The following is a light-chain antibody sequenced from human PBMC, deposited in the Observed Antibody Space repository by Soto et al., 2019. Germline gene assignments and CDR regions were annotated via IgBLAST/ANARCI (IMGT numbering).Light chain of an antibody. Sequence: EIVLTQSPGTLSLSPGERATLFCRASQSVRSSLAWYQQKPGQAPRLLIYGASSRATGIPDRFSGSGSGTDFTLTISRLEPEDFAVYYCQQYGSSPMTFGQGTRLEIK. CDR1: QSVRSS. CDR2: GAS. J-gene: IGKJ5*01. CDR3: QQYGSSPMT. V-gene: IGKV3-20*01.